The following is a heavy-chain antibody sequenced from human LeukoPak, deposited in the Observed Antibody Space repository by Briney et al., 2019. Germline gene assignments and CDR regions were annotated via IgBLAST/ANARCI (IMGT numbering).Heavy chain of an antibody. V-gene: IGHV3-21*01. Sequence: GGSLRLSCAASGFTFSSYSMNWVRQAPGKGLEWVSSISSSSSYIYYGDSVEGRFTISRDNAKNSLYLQMNSLRVEDTAVYYCAKPAGYYWGSYYFDYWGQGTLVTVSS. D-gene: IGHD3-3*01. J-gene: IGHJ4*02. CDR2: ISSSSSYI. CDR1: GFTFSSYS. CDR3: AKPAGYYWGSYYFDY.